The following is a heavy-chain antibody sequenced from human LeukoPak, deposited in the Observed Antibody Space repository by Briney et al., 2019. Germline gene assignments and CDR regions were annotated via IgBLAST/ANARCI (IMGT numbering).Heavy chain of an antibody. CDR3: ASLYDSSGYYSSWAFDI. J-gene: IGHJ3*02. Sequence: SETLSLTCTVSGGSISIYYWSWIRQPPGKGLEWIGYIYYSGSTNYNPSLKSRVTISVDTSKNQFSLKLSSVTAADTAVYYCASLYDSSGYYSSWAFDIWGQGTMVTVSS. V-gene: IGHV4-59*01. CDR2: IYYSGST. CDR1: GGSISIYY. D-gene: IGHD3-22*01.